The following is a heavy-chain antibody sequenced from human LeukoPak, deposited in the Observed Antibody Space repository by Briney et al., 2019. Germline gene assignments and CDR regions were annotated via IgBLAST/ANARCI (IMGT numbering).Heavy chain of an antibody. Sequence: GGSLRLSCAASGFTFSSYAMYWVRQAPGKGLEYVSAISSNGGSTYYANSVKGRFTISRDNAKNSLYLQMNSLRTEDTAFYYCAKAGGTMVRRVMQYWGQGTLVTVSS. CDR1: GFTFSSYA. D-gene: IGHD3-10*01. CDR3: AKAGGTMVRRVMQY. J-gene: IGHJ4*02. V-gene: IGHV3-64*01. CDR2: ISSNGGST.